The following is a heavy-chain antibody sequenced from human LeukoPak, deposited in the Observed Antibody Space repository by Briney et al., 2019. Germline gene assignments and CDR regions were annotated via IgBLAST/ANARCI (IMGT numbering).Heavy chain of an antibody. Sequence: GGSLRLSCAASGFTFSSYGMHWVRQAPGKGLQGVAFIRYDGSNKYYADSVKGRFTISRDNSKNTLYLQMNSLRAEDTAVYYCAREQRRITMIVVAFGAFDIWGQGTMVTVSS. V-gene: IGHV3-30*02. CDR1: GFTFSSYG. D-gene: IGHD3-22*01. J-gene: IGHJ3*02. CDR3: AREQRRITMIVVAFGAFDI. CDR2: IRYDGSNK.